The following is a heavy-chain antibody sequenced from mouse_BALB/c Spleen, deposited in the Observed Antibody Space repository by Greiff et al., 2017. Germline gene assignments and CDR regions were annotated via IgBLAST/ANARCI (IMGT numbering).Heavy chain of an antibody. CDR3: ARRTARATGAMEY. CDR1: GYTFTDYA. CDR2: ISTYYGDA. J-gene: IGHJ4*01. Sequence: QVQLQQSGAELVRPGVSVKISCKGSGYTFTDYAMHWVKQSHAKSLEWIGVISTYYGDASYNQKFKGKATMTVDKSSSTAYMELARLTSEDSAIYYSARRTARATGAMEYWGEGASDTVSS. V-gene: IGHV1S137*01. D-gene: IGHD3-2*01.